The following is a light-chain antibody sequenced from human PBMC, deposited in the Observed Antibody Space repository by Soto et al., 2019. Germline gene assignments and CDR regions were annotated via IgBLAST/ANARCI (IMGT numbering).Light chain of an antibody. Sequence: EIVLTQSPATLSLSPGERATLSCRASQSVSSYLAWYQQKPGQAPRLLIYDTSKRATGIPARFSGSGSGTDFTLSISSLEPEDFAVYYCQQRTNWPRSFTFGPGTKVDIK. V-gene: IGKV3-11*01. J-gene: IGKJ3*01. CDR1: QSVSSY. CDR2: DTS. CDR3: QQRTNWPRSFT.